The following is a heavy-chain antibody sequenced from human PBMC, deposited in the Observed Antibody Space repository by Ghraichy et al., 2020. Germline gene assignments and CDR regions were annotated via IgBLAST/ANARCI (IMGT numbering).Heavy chain of an antibody. CDR2: IFYTGRS. CDR1: GGSISSSRHY. D-gene: IGHD2-15*01. CDR3: AGLYCSGGNCYSDS. J-gene: IGHJ4*02. V-gene: IGHV4-39*01. Sequence: SETLSPTCTVFGGSISSSRHYWGWIRQPPGKGLEWIGGIFYTGRSYYNPSLESRVTISVDTSNNQMFLKLSSVTAADTAVYCCAGLYCSGGNCYSDSWGQGTLVTVSS.